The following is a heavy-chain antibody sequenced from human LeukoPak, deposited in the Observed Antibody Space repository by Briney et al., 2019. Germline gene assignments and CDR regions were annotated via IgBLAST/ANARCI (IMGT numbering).Heavy chain of an antibody. CDR1: GFTFGDYA. V-gene: IGHV3-49*04. J-gene: IGHJ4*02. D-gene: IGHD3-3*01. CDR3: TRVTYYDFWSGYYYFDY. CDR2: IRSKAYGGTT. Sequence: GGSLRLSCTASGFTFGDYAMSWVRQAPGKGLEWVGFIRSKAYGGTTEYAASVKGRFTISRDDSKSIAYLQMNSLKTEDTAVYYCTRVTYYDFWSGYYYFDYWGQGTLVTVSS.